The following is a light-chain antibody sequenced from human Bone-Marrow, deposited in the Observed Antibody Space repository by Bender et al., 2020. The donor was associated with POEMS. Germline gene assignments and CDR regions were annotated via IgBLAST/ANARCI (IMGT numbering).Light chain of an antibody. CDR1: GSDVGTYGL. Sequence: QSALTQPASVSGSPGQSITISCTGTGSDVGTYGLVSWYQQYPGKAPKLLIYMVSERPSRVSSRFSGSKSGNTASLTISGLRAEDEADYYCSSYTFSATWVFGGGTKLTVL. CDR3: SSYTFSATWV. J-gene: IGLJ3*02. V-gene: IGLV2-14*02. CDR2: MVS.